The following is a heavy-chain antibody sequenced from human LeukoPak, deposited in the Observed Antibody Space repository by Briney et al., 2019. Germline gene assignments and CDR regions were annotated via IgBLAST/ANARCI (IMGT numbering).Heavy chain of an antibody. CDR2: ISKDGGNK. V-gene: IGHV3-43*02. CDR3: AKRSGAPDNFDY. J-gene: IGHJ4*02. CDR1: GFTFDEHD. D-gene: IGHD1-1*01. Sequence: GGSLRLSCAASGFTFDEHDMFWVRQVPGKGLEWVCLISKDGGNKQYADSVKGRFSVSRDNNRNSLSLQMNSLRSEDTALYFCAKRSGAPDNFDYWGQGALVTVSS.